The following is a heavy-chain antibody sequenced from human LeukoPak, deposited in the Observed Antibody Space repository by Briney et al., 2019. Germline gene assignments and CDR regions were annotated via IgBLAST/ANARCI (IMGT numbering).Heavy chain of an antibody. D-gene: IGHD4-17*01. J-gene: IGHJ4*02. Sequence: PGRSLRLSCAASGFTFSSYAMHWVRQAPGKGLEWVAVISYDGSNKHYADSVKGRFTISRDNSKNTLYLQMNSLRAEDTAVYYCARSPTTTVTTHFDYWGQGTLVTVSS. CDR2: ISYDGSNK. CDR1: GFTFSSYA. CDR3: ARSPTTTVTTHFDY. V-gene: IGHV3-30*04.